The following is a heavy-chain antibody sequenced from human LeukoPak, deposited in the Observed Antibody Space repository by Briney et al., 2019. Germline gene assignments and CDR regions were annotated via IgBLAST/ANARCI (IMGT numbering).Heavy chain of an antibody. D-gene: IGHD2-21*02. CDR2: IIPIFGIA. J-gene: IGHJ4*02. Sequence: AASVKVSCKASGGTFSSYAISWVRQAPGQGLEWMGRIIPIFGIANYAQKFQGRVTITADKSTSTAYMELSSLRSEDTAVYYCARAAYCGGDCHKNFDYWGQGTLVTVSS. CDR1: GGTFSSYA. CDR3: ARAAYCGGDCHKNFDY. V-gene: IGHV1-69*04.